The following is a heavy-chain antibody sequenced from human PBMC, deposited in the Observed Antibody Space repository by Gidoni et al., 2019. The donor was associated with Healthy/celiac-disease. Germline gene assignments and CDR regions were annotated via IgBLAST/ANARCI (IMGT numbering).Heavy chain of an antibody. Sequence: QLQLQESGPGLVKPAETLSLTCTESGGSISSSSYYWGWIRQPPGKGLEWIGSIYYSGSTYYNPSLKSRVTISVDTSKNQFSLKLSSVTAADTAVYYCASTFPYFDYWGQGTLVTVSS. CDR2: IYYSGST. CDR3: ASTFPYFDY. CDR1: GGSISSSSYY. J-gene: IGHJ4*02. V-gene: IGHV4-39*01.